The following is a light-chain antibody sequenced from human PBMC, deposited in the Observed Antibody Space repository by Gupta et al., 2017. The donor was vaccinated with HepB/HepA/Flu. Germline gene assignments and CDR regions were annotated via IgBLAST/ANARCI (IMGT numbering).Light chain of an antibody. J-gene: IGLJ3*02. CDR1: SGINVGTYR. Sequence: QAVLTQPSSLSASPGASASLTRTLRSGINVGTYRIYWYQQKPGSPPQYLLRYKSDPDKQQGSGVPGRFSGSKGASANAGILLISGLQSEDEADYYCMIWHSSAWVFGGGTKLTVL. V-gene: IGLV5-45*02. CDR2: YKSDPDK. CDR3: MIWHSSAWV.